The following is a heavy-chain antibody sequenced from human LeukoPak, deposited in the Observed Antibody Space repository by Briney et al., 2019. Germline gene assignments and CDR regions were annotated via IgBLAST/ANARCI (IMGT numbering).Heavy chain of an antibody. CDR3: ASPHYDFWSGAFDI. CDR1: GFTVSSNF. Sequence: PGGSLRLSCAASGFTVSSNFMGWVRQAPGKGLEWVSSISSSSSYIYYADSVKGRFTISRDNAKNSLYLQMNSLRAEDTAVYYCASPHYDFWSGAFDIWGQGTMVTVSS. CDR2: ISSSSSYI. D-gene: IGHD3-3*01. V-gene: IGHV3-21*01. J-gene: IGHJ3*02.